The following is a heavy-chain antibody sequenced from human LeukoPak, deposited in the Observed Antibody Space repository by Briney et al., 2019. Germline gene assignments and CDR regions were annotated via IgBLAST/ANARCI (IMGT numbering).Heavy chain of an antibody. CDR1: GFTFSSYT. CDR2: ISSRSSYI. Sequence: GGSLRLSCAASGFTFSSYTMNSVRQAPGKGLEWVSSISSRSSYIYYADSVKGRFTISRDNAKNSLYLQMNSLRAEDTAVYYCARDRRNYYGSGSLWGQGTLVTVSS. CDR3: ARDRRNYYGSGSL. D-gene: IGHD3-10*01. J-gene: IGHJ4*02. V-gene: IGHV3-21*01.